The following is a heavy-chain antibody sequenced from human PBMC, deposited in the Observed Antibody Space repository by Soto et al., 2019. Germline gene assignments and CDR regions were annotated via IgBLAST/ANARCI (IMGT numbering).Heavy chain of an antibody. CDR3: ARHPLRPYYFDY. D-gene: IGHD3-9*01. CDR1: GYSFTSYW. CDR2: IDPSDSYT. J-gene: IGHJ4*02. Sequence: GESLKISCRVSGYSFTSYWITWVRQMPGKGLEWMGNIDPSDSYTNYSPSFQGHVTISADKSISTAYLQWSSLKASDTARYYCARHPLRPYYFDYWGQGTLVTVSS. V-gene: IGHV5-10-1*01.